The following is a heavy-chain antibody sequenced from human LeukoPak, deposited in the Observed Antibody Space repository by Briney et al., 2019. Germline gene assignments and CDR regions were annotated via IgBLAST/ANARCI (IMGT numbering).Heavy chain of an antibody. D-gene: IGHD2-2*01. CDR2: ISGSGGST. J-gene: IGHJ4*02. CDR1: GFTFSSYA. Sequence: GGSLRLSCAASGFTFSSYAMSWVRQAQGKGLEWVSAISGSGGSTYYADSVKGRFTISRDNSKNTLYLQMNSLRAEDTAVYYCAKENCSSTSCYRGHWGQGTLVTVSS. V-gene: IGHV3-23*01. CDR3: AKENCSSTSCYRGH.